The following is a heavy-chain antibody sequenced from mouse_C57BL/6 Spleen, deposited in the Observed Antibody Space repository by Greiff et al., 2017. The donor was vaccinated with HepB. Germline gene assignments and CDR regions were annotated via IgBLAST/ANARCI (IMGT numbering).Heavy chain of an antibody. J-gene: IGHJ2*01. V-gene: IGHV1-22*01. Sequence: VQLKESGPELVKPGASVKMSCKASGYTFTDYNMHWVKQSHGKSLEWIGYINPNNGGTSYNQKFKGKATLTVNKSSSTAYMELRSLTSEDSAVYYCARRATGGVDYWGQGTTLTVSS. D-gene: IGHD1-1*01. CDR2: INPNNGGT. CDR3: ARRATGGVDY. CDR1: GYTFTDYN.